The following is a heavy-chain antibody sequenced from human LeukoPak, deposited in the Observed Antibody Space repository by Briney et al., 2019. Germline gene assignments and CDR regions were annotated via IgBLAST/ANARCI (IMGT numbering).Heavy chain of an antibody. V-gene: IGHV3-74*01. CDR3: ARESVTDVSRQSDAFDI. Sequence: PGGSLRLSCAASGFTFSSHWMHWVRQAQGKGLVWVSRIKSDASSTSYAESVKGRFTISRDNAKNTLYLQMNDLRVEDTAVYYCARESVTDVSRQSDAFDIWGQGTMVTVSS. CDR2: IKSDASST. CDR1: GFTFSSHW. D-gene: IGHD2-21*02. J-gene: IGHJ3*02.